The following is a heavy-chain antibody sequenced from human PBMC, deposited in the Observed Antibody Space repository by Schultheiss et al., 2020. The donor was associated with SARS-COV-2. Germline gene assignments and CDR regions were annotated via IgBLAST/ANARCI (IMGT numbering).Heavy chain of an antibody. V-gene: IGHV1-3*01. D-gene: IGHD2-8*02. CDR2: INAGNGNT. Sequence: ASVKVSCKASGYTFTNYAMHWVRQAPGQRLEWMGWINAGNGNTKYSQHFQGRVTITRDAYMNTAYMELSSLTSEDTAVYYCARRDCSGSSCYFNYWGQGTLVTVSS. CDR3: ARRDCSGSSCYFNY. CDR1: GYTFTNYA. J-gene: IGHJ4*02.